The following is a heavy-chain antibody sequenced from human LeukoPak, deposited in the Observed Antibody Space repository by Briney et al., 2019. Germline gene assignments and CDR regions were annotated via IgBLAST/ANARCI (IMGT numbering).Heavy chain of an antibody. CDR3: ARAYDTSVKGGLSWFDP. CDR2: INPNSGGT. J-gene: IGHJ5*02. V-gene: IGHV1-2*02. CDR1: GYTFTGYY. Sequence: RASVKVSCKASGYTFTGYYMHWVRQAPGQGLEWMGWINPNSGGTNYAQKFQGRVTMTRDTSISTAYMELSRLRSDDTAVYYCARAYDTSVKGGLSWFDPWGQGTLVTVSS. D-gene: IGHD3-22*01.